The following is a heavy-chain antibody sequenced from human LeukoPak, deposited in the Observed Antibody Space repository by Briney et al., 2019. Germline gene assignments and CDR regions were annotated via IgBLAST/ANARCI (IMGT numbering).Heavy chain of an antibody. V-gene: IGHV3-33*01. Sequence: GGSLRLSCAASGFTFSSYGMHWVRQAPGKGLEWVAVIWYDGSNKYYADSVKGRFTISRDKSKNTLYLQMNSLRAEDTAVYYCARDRGTMIVVARGPRYGMDVWGQGTTVTVSS. D-gene: IGHD3-22*01. CDR1: GFTFSSYG. J-gene: IGHJ6*02. CDR3: ARDRGTMIVVARGPRYGMDV. CDR2: IWYDGSNK.